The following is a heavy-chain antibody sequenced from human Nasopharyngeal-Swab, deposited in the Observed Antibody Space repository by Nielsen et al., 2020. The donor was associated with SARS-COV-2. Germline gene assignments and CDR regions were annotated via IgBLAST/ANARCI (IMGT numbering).Heavy chain of an antibody. J-gene: IGHJ4*02. Sequence: SETLSLTCTVSGDSISSYYWTWIRQSAGKGLEWIGRIYSSGTTNYNPSLKSRVIISADTSKNQFSLELGSVTAADTAVYYCARDGGYKIDNWGQGTLVTVSS. D-gene: IGHD5-24*01. V-gene: IGHV4-4*07. CDR2: IYSSGTT. CDR3: ARDGGYKIDN. CDR1: GDSISSYY.